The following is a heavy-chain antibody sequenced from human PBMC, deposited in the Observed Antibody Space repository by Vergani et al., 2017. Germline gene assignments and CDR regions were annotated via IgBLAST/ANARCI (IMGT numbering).Heavy chain of an antibody. D-gene: IGHD1-14*01. V-gene: IGHV3-11*05. CDR3: AKDVTGGRVDDAFDI. Sequence: QVQLVESGGGLVKPGGSLRLSCAASGFTFSDYYMTWIRQAPGKGLEWVSYISSSSSYTNYADSVKGRFTISRDNAKKSLYLQMNSLRVEDTAVYYCAKDVTGGRVDDAFDIWGQGTMVTVSS. J-gene: IGHJ3*02. CDR2: ISSSSSYT. CDR1: GFTFSDYY.